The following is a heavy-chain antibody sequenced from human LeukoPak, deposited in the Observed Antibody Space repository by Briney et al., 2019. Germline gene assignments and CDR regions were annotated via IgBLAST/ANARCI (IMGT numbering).Heavy chain of an antibody. J-gene: IGHJ5*02. V-gene: IGHV4-34*01. CDR3: ARRITISHWIDP. D-gene: IGHD3-9*01. CDR2: ISHSGST. CDR1: GGSFSDYY. Sequence: SETLSLTCAVYGGSFSDYYWSWIRQPPGKGLEWIGEISHSGSTNYNPSLKSRVTISVDTSTKQFSMKLSSVTAADTAVYYCARRITISHWIDPWGRGTLVTVSS.